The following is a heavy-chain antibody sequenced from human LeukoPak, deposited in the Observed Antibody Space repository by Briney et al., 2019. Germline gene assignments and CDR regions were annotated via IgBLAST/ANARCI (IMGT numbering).Heavy chain of an antibody. CDR1: GYTFTGYY. D-gene: IGHD1-26*01. J-gene: IGHJ4*02. V-gene: IGHV1-2*02. CDR2: INPNSGTT. Sequence: ASVKVSCKASGYTFTGYYIHWARQAPGQGLEWMGYINPNSGTTEYEQNCQGRLTMTRDTSISTTYMDLISLTSDDTAVYYCASSGSYRGRFDYWGQGTLVTVSS. CDR3: ASSGSYRGRFDY.